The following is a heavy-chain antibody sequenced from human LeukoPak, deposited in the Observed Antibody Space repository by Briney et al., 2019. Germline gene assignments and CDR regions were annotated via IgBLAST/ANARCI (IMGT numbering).Heavy chain of an antibody. CDR1: GFTFSSYG. V-gene: IGHV3-48*01. CDR2: ISSSSSTI. CDR3: ARYYYYYMDV. J-gene: IGHJ6*03. Sequence: GGTLRLSCAASGFTFSSYGMSWVRQAPGKGLEWVSYISSSSSTIYYADSVKGRFTISRDNAKNSLYLQMNSLRAEDTAVYYCARYYYYYMDVWGKGTTVTVSS.